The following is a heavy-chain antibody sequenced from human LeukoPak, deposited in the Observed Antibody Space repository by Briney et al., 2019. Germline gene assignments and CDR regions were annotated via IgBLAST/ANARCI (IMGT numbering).Heavy chain of an antibody. Sequence: SVKLSCKASGDSVDIYAINWGRQAPGQGLGWMGRIILIFNTVINEQTFPGRVTITADKSTTTSFRELTNLRTDATAVYFCGRNCGGGSNCYNLSGMDVCGEGRTVTAS. CDR1: GDSVDIYA. V-gene: IGHV1-69*06. D-gene: IGHD2-21*01. CDR3: GRNCGGGSNCYNLSGMDV. CDR2: IILIFNTV. J-gene: IGHJ6*02.